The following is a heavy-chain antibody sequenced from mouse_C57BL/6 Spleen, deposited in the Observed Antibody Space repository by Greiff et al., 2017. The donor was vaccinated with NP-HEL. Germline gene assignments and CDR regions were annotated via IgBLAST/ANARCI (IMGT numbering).Heavy chain of an antibody. CDR3: ARSSVLLRYWYFDV. D-gene: IGHD1-1*01. J-gene: IGHJ1*03. CDR1: GYSFTGYY. Sequence: VQLKESGPELVKPGASVKISCKASGYSFTGYYMNWVKQSPEKSLEWIGEINPSTGGTTYNQKFKAKATLTVDKSSSTAYMQLKSLTSEDSAVYYCARSSVLLRYWYFDVWGTGTTVTVSS. V-gene: IGHV1-42*01. CDR2: INPSTGGT.